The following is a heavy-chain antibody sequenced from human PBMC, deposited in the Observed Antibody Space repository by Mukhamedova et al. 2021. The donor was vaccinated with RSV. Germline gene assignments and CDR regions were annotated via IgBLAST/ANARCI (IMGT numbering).Heavy chain of an antibody. J-gene: IGHJ4*02. V-gene: IGHV3-23*01. CDR2: IGGGGGRX. D-gene: IGHD5-18*01. CDR3: AKDXXXLXDTGSLDY. Sequence: VRQAPGKGLEWVSGIGGGGGRXHYXDSVKGRFTISRDNSKNTLYLQMNSLRGEDTAXYYCAKDXXXLXDTGSLDYLGQGALVAV.